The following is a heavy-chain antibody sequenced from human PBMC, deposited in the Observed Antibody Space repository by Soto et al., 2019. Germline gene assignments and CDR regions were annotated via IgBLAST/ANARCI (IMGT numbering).Heavy chain of an antibody. J-gene: IGHJ4*02. CDR3: ARARHSHLSY. D-gene: IGHD4-4*01. CDR1: GFSLRTTGEG. Sequence: ESGPTLGNPTQTLTLTCTFSGFSLRTTGEGVGWIRQPPGKALEWLALIYWDGDKRYSPSLKSRLTITKDTSKKQVVLTMTNMDPVDTATYFCARARHSHLSYWGRGTLVPVSS. V-gene: IGHV2-5*02. CDR2: IYWDGDK.